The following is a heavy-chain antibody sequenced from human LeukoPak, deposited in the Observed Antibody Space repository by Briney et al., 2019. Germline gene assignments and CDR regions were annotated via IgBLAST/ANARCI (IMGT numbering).Heavy chain of an antibody. J-gene: IGHJ4*02. D-gene: IGHD6-6*01. Sequence: SQTLSLTCTVSGGSINSGTDYWSWIRQPAGKGLEWIGHTFSSGSTNYNPSLKSRVTISVDTSKNQFSLNLSSVTAADTAVYYCASTYSSSSGLNWWGQGTLVTVSS. CDR1: GGSINSGTDY. CDR2: TFSSGST. CDR3: ASTYSSSSGLNW. V-gene: IGHV4-61*09.